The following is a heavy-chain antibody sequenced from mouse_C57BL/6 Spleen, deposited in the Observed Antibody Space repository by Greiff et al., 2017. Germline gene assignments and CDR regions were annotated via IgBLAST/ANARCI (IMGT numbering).Heavy chain of an antibody. CDR1: GYTFTSYW. D-gene: IGHD2-12*01. CDR2: IHPNSGST. CDR3: ARNDGRDAMDY. Sequence: QVQLQQPGAELVKPGASVKLSCKASGYTFTSYWMHWVKQRPGQGLEWIGMIHPNSGSTNYNEKFKSKATLTVDKSSSTAYMQLSSLTSEDSAVYYCARNDGRDAMDYWGQGTSVTVSS. V-gene: IGHV1-64*01. J-gene: IGHJ4*01.